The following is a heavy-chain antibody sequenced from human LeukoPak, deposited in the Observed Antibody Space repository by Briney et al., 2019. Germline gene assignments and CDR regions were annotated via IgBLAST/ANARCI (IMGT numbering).Heavy chain of an antibody. V-gene: IGHV3-30*04. CDR2: ISYDGSSK. CDR1: GFTLSTYA. D-gene: IGHD1-26*01. Sequence: QTGGSLRLSCAASGFTLSTYAMHWVRQAPGKGLEWVAVISYDGSSKYYADSVKGRFTISRDNSKNTLYLRMNSLRAEDTALYYCTRTSVGATGVRGFDPWGQGTLVTVSS. J-gene: IGHJ5*02. CDR3: TRTSVGATGVRGFDP.